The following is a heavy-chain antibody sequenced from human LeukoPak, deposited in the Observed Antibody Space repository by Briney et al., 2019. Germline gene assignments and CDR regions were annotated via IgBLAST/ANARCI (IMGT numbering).Heavy chain of an antibody. CDR2: IKSKTDGGTT. CDR3: ARDDSSGSNYYGDWFDP. Sequence: PGGSLRLSCAASGFTFSNAWMSWVRQAPGKGLEWVGRIKSKTDGGTTDYAAPVKGRFTISRDDSKNTLYLQMNSLRAEDTAVYYCARDDSSGSNYYGDWFDPWGQGTLVTVSS. V-gene: IGHV3-15*01. J-gene: IGHJ5*02. D-gene: IGHD3-22*01. CDR1: GFTFSNAW.